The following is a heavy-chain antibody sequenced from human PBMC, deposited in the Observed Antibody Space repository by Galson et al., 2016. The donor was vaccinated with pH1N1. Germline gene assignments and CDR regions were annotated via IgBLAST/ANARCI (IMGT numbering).Heavy chain of an antibody. J-gene: IGHJ4*02. CDR3: AHSVGNSVTTLKPFDY. CDR1: GFSLSSREVG. Sequence: PALVKPTQTLTLTCSFSGFSLSSREVGVGWVRQSPGKAPQWFSLIYWDGNYHYSPSLKTRLTITKDTTRNRVVLTMTNMAPVDTATYYCAHSVGNSVTTLKPFDYWGQGTLVTVSS. CDR2: IYWDGNY. D-gene: IGHD4-17*01. V-gene: IGHV2-5*02.